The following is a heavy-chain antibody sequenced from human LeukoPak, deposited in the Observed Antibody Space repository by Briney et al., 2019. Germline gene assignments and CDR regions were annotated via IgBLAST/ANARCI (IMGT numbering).Heavy chain of an antibody. J-gene: IGHJ4*02. CDR3: AKRGVVIRVILVGFHKEAYYFDS. CDR2: IGGSGGGT. Sequence: PGGSLRLSCAVSGITLSNYGMSWVRRAPGKGLEWVAGIGGSGGGTNYADSVKGRFIISRDNAKNTLYLQMSSLRVEDTAVYFCAKRGVVIRVILVGFHKEAYYFDSWGQGALVTVPS. D-gene: IGHD3-22*01. V-gene: IGHV3-23*01. CDR1: GITLSNYG.